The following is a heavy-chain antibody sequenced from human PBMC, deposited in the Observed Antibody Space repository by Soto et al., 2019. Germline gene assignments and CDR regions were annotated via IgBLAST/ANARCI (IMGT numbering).Heavy chain of an antibody. CDR2: ISYSGST. Sequence: QVQLQESGPGLVKPSQTLSLTCSISGASISSEDYYWSWFRQPPGKGLEWLGYISYSGSTYYNPSLKSRITISVDTSKTQFSRILSSVTAADTAVFYCAREVNNYYGMDVWGQGTTVTVSS. CDR1: GASISSEDYY. CDR3: AREVNNYYGMDV. V-gene: IGHV4-30-4*01. J-gene: IGHJ6*02.